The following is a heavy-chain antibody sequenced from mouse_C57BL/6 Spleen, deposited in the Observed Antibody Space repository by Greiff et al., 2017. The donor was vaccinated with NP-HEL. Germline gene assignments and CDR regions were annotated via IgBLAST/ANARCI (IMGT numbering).Heavy chain of an antibody. J-gene: IGHJ3*01. D-gene: IGHD1-1*01. CDR2: IHPNSGST. V-gene: IGHV1-64*01. CDR1: GYTFTSYW. Sequence: VQLQQPGAELVKPGASVKLSCKASGYTFTSYWMHWVKQRPGQGLEWIGMIHPNSGSTNYNEKFKSKATLTVDKSSSTAYMQRSSLTSEDSAVYYCASPLEYGGSTWFAYWGQGTLVTVSA. CDR3: ASPLEYGGSTWFAY.